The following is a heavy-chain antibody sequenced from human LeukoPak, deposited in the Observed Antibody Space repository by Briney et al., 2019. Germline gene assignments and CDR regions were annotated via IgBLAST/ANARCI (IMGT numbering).Heavy chain of an antibody. CDR1: GYTFTSYG. J-gene: IGHJ3*02. CDR3: AREPPERIQLWSDAFDI. D-gene: IGHD5-18*01. V-gene: IGHV1-18*01. CDR2: ISAYNGNT. Sequence: ASVKVSCKASGYTFTSYGISWVRQAPGQGLEWMGWISAYNGNTNYAQKLQGRVTMTTDTSTSTAYMELSSLRSDDTAVYYCAREPPERIQLWSDAFDIWGQGTMVTVSS.